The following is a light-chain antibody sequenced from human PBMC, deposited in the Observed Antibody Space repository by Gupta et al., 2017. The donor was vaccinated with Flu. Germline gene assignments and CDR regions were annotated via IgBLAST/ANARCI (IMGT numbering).Light chain of an antibody. J-gene: IGKJ1*01. CDR2: DAS. CDR3: QQRSTLRT. CDR1: QSVGSY. Sequence: EIVLTQPPATLSLSPGEGATLSCRASQSVGSYLAWYQQKAGQAPRLLIYDASNRAIGIPDRFSGSGYVTDFTLTSSRREDEDFAIYYGQQRSTLRTFGQGTKVEIK. V-gene: IGKV3-11*01.